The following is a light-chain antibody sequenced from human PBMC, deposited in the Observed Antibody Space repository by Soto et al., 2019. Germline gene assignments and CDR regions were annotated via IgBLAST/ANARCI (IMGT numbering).Light chain of an antibody. J-gene: IGKJ4*01. Sequence: ETVLTQSPGTLSLSPGERATLSCRASQSVGGSFLAWYQQRPGQAPRLLIYHTSYRATGIPDRFSGSGSGTDFTLTISRLEPEDFAVYYCQQRSIWLTFGGGTKVEIK. V-gene: IGKV3D-20*02. CDR3: QQRSIWLT. CDR2: HTS. CDR1: QSVGGSF.